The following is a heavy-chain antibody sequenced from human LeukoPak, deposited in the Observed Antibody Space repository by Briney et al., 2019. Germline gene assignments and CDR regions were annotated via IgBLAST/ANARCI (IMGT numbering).Heavy chain of an antibody. CDR1: GGSISSGDYY. J-gene: IGHJ5*02. CDR3: AREGGEYYDILTGLPGNWFDP. D-gene: IGHD3-9*01. V-gene: IGHV4-30-4*01. Sequence: SETLSLTCTVSGGSISSGDYYWTWIRQPPGKGLEWIGYIYYSGSTYYNPSLKSRVIISVDTSKNQFSLKLSSVTAADTAVYYCAREGGEYYDILTGLPGNWFDPWGQGTLVTVSS. CDR2: IYYSGST.